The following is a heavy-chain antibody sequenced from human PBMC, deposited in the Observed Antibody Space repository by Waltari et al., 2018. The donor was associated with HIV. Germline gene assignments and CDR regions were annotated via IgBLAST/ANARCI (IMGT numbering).Heavy chain of an antibody. V-gene: IGHV1-2*02. D-gene: IGHD2-2*01. Sequence: QVQLVQSGAEVKKPGASVKVSCKASGYTFTGYYMHWVRQAPGQGIEWMGGINPNRGGTNYAQKLKGRGTMTRGTSISTAYMGRSRLRSDDTAVYYCARGQGAPATAFDPWGQGTLVTVSS. J-gene: IGHJ5*02. CDR2: INPNRGGT. CDR1: GYTFTGYY. CDR3: ARGQGAPATAFDP.